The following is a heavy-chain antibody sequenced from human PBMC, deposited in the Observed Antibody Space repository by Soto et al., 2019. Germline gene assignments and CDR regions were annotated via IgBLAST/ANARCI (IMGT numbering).Heavy chain of an antibody. D-gene: IGHD3-10*01. CDR3: ARHVDYYGSGSSWGGYYYGMDV. CDR2: IYYSGST. Sequence: PSETLSLTCTVSGGSISSYYWSWIRQPPGKGLEWIGYIYYSGSTNYNPSLKSRVTISVDTSKNQFSLKLSSVTAADTAVYYCARHVDYYGSGSSWGGYYYGMDVWGQGTTVT. CDR1: GGSISSYY. V-gene: IGHV4-59*08. J-gene: IGHJ6*02.